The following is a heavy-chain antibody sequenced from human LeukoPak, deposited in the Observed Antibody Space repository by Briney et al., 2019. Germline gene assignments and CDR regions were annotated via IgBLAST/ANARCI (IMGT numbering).Heavy chain of an antibody. Sequence: PSETLSLTCTVSGYSISSGYYWGWIGQPPGKGLEWIGSIYHSGSTYYNPSLKSRVTTSVDTTKNQFSLKLSSVTAADTAVYYCARVIRYGGNSGYFQHWGQGTLVTVSS. D-gene: IGHD4-23*01. J-gene: IGHJ1*01. CDR3: ARVIRYGGNSGYFQH. CDR2: IYHSGST. CDR1: GYSISSGYY. V-gene: IGHV4-38-2*02.